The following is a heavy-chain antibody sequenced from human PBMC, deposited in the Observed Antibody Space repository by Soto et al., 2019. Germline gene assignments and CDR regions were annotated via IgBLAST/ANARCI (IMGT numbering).Heavy chain of an antibody. CDR2: VSGSGGST. D-gene: IGHD2-15*01. J-gene: IGHJ4*02. V-gene: IGHV3-23*01. CDR3: AKLPRYCSGGSCFGGYFDY. Sequence: EVQLLESGGGLVQPGGSLRLSCAASGFTFNSYAITWVRQAPGKGLEWVSTVSGSGGSTYYADSVKGRFTISRDNSKNTLSLQMTSLRAEDTAIYYCAKLPRYCSGGSCFGGYFDYWGRGTLVTVSS. CDR1: GFTFNSYA.